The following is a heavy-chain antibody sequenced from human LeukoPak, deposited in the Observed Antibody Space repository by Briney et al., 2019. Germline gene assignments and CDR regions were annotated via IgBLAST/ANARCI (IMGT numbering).Heavy chain of an antibody. CDR3: ARSSDRRDDY. CDR2: IRQDDR. J-gene: IGHJ4*02. CDR1: GFTFSSYG. D-gene: IGHD1-26*01. Sequence: GGSLRLSCAASGFTFSSYGMHWVRQAPGKGLEWVASIRQDDRYYVDSVRGRFTISRDNAKNSLYLQMNSLRAEDTAFYYCARSSDRRDDYWGQGTLVTVSS. V-gene: IGHV3-7*01.